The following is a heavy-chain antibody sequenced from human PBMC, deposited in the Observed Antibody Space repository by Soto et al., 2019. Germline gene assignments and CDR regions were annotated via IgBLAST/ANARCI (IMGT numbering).Heavy chain of an antibody. J-gene: IGHJ6*02. D-gene: IGHD3-3*01. CDR3: ARQEYDFWSGYYPYYYYGMDV. CDR2: IYPGDSDT. CDR1: GYSFTSYW. V-gene: IGHV5-51*01. Sequence: GESLKISCKGSGYSFTSYWIGWVRQMPGKGLEWMGIIYPGDSDTRYSPSFQGQVTISADKSISTAYLQWSSLKASDTAMYYCARQEYDFWSGYYPYYYYGMDVWGQGTTVTVPS.